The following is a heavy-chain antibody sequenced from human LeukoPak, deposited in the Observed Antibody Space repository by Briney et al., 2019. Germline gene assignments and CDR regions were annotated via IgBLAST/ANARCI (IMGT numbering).Heavy chain of an antibody. V-gene: IGHV3-30*18. D-gene: IGHD6-13*01. CDR1: GFTFSSYG. CDR2: ISYDGNNK. CDR3: AKDKNSYSSTWYGGSDY. J-gene: IGHJ4*02. Sequence: PGGSLRLSCAASGFTFSSYGMHWVRQAPGKGLEWVAVISYDGNNKYYADSVKGRFTISRDNSKNTLYLQMNSLRAEDTAVYFCAKDKNSYSSTWYGGSDYWGQGTLVTVSS.